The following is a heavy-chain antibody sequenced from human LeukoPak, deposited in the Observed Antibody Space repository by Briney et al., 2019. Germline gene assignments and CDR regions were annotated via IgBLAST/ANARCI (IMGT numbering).Heavy chain of an antibody. J-gene: IGHJ4*02. V-gene: IGHV3-7*01. Sequence: GGSLRLSCAASGFTFSSYWMSWVRQAPGKGLEWVANIKQDGSEKYYVDSVKGRFTISRDNAKNSLYLQMNSLRAEDTAVYYCARSGVVVVAANFDYWGQGTLVTVSS. CDR1: GFTFSSYW. CDR3: ARSGVVVVAANFDY. D-gene: IGHD2-15*01. CDR2: IKQDGSEK.